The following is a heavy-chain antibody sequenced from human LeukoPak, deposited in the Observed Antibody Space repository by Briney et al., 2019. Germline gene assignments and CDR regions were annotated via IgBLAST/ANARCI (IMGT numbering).Heavy chain of an antibody. CDR2: INHSGST. J-gene: IGHJ4*02. CDR1: GGSFSGYY. CDR3: ARGRSYYYDSSGLVRPPPPLDY. V-gene: IGHV4-34*01. D-gene: IGHD3-22*01. Sequence: SETLSLTCAVYGGSFSGYYWSWIRQPPGKGLEWIGEINHSGSTNYNPSLKSRVTISVDTSKNQFSLKLSSVTAADTAVYYCARGRSYYYDSSGLVRPPPPLDYWGQGTLLTVSS.